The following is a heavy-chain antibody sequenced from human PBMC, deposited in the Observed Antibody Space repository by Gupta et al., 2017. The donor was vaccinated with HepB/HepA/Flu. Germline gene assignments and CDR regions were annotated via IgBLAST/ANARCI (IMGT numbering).Heavy chain of an antibody. Sequence: QVQLQQWGAGLLKPSETLSLTCAVYGGSFSGYYWSWIRQPPGKGLEWIGEINHSGSTNYNPSLKSRVTISVDTSKNQFSLKLSSVTAADTAVYYCARALPGSYYYYGMDVWGQGTTVTVSS. V-gene: IGHV4-34*01. J-gene: IGHJ6*02. CDR1: GGSFSGYY. CDR3: ARALPGSYYYYGMDV. D-gene: IGHD7-27*01. CDR2: INHSGST.